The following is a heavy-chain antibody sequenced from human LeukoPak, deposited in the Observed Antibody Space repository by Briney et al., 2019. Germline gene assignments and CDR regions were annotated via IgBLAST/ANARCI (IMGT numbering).Heavy chain of an antibody. CDR2: IKQDGSEK. D-gene: IGHD5-24*01. Sequence: GGSLRLSCAASGFTFSNYWMSWVRQAPGEGLEWVANIKQDGSEKYYVDSVKGRFTISRDNSKNTLYLQMGSLRAEDMAVYYCATGRDGYTREFDYWGQGTLVTVSS. J-gene: IGHJ4*02. V-gene: IGHV3-7*01. CDR1: GFTFSNYW. CDR3: ATGRDGYTREFDY.